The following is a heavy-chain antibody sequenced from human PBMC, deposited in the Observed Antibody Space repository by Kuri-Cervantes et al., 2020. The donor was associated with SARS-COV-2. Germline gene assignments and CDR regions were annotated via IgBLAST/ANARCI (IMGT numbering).Heavy chain of an antibody. CDR3: TTETSDSSGYYWSLTDNSRFEP. D-gene: IGHD3-22*01. CDR2: IKSKTDGGTT. J-gene: IGHJ5*02. Sequence: GGSLRLYCAASGFTFSNAWMSWVRQAPGKGLEWVGRIKSKTDGGTTDYAAPVKGRLTISRDDSKNTRYLQMNSLKTEDTAVYYCTTETSDSSGYYWSLTDNSRFEPWGQGTLVTVSS. CDR1: GFTFSNAW. V-gene: IGHV3-15*01.